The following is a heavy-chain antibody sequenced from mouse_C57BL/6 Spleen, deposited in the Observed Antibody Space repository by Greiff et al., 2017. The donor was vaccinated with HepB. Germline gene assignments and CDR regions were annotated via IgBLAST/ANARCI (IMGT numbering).Heavy chain of an antibody. Sequence: EVKLMESGGGLVKPGGSLKLSCAASGFTFSSYAMSWVRQTPEKRLEWVATISDGGSYTYYPDNVKGRFTISRDNAKNNLYLQMSHLKSEDTAMYYCARDDYGEGFAYWGQGTLVTVSA. D-gene: IGHD2-4*01. V-gene: IGHV5-4*01. CDR3: ARDDYGEGFAY. CDR2: ISDGGSYT. J-gene: IGHJ3*01. CDR1: GFTFSSYA.